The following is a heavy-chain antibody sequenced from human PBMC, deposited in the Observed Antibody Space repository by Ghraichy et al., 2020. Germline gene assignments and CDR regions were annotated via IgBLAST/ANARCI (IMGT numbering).Heavy chain of an antibody. Sequence: ASVKVSCKTGRADFSTPFMNSERECRLQLEKKMGWIKPNSGGTKYEESFQGRVTMTRDTSLSTAYLELSSLKSDDPAVYYCARVTTEHHTWSDGQEFDYWGQGTLFIVSS. J-gene: IGHJ4*02. CDR3: ARVTTEHHTWSDGQEFDY. CDR2: IKPNSGGT. D-gene: IGHD1-1*01. V-gene: IGHV1-2*02. CDR1: RADFSTPF.